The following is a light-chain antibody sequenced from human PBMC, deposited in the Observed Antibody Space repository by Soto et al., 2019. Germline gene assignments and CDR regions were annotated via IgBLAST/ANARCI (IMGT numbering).Light chain of an antibody. CDR2: RNN. CDR1: SSNIGSNY. J-gene: IGLJ1*01. Sequence: SVLTQPASASGTPGQRVTISCSGSSSNIGSNYVYWYQQPPGTAPKLLIYRNNQRPSGVPDRFSGSKSGTSASLAISGLRSEDEADYYCAAWDDSLSGYVFGTGTKVTVL. V-gene: IGLV1-47*01. CDR3: AAWDDSLSGYV.